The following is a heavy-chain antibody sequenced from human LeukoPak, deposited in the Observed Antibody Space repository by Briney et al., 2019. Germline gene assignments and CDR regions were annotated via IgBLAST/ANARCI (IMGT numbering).Heavy chain of an antibody. CDR2: IWYDGSNK. CDR3: ARDISPGVVRGVIRY. V-gene: IGHV3-33*01. CDR1: GFTFSSYG. D-gene: IGHD3-10*01. Sequence: GGSLRLSCAASGFTFSSYGMHWVRQAPGKGLEWVAVIWYDGSNKYYADSVKGRFTISRDNSKNTLYLQMNSLRAEDTAVYYCARDISPGVVRGVIRYWGQGTLVTVSS. J-gene: IGHJ4*02.